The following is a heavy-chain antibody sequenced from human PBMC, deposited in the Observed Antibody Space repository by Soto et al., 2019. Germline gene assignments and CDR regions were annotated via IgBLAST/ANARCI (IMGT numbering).Heavy chain of an antibody. CDR3: ARDGDVVDDYDFWSGQHPVYYFDY. CDR1: GFTFSSYS. J-gene: IGHJ4*02. Sequence: EVQLVESGGGLVKPGGSLRLSCAASGFTFSSYSMNWVRQAPGKGLEWVSSISSSSSYIYYADSEKGRFTISRDNAKNSLYLQMNSLRAEDTAVYYCARDGDVVDDYDFWSGQHPVYYFDYWGQGNLVTVSS. CDR2: ISSSSSYI. V-gene: IGHV3-21*01. D-gene: IGHD3-3*01.